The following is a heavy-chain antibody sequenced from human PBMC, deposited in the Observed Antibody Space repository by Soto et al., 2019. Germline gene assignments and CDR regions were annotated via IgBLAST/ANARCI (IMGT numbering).Heavy chain of an antibody. V-gene: IGHV4-59*01. CDR3: ARVYSVNYLGYFDY. D-gene: IGHD6-13*01. CDR2: VYYSEIT. J-gene: IGHJ4*02. Sequence: SETLSLTCTVSGGSISNYYWNWIRQPPGKALEWIGYVYYSEITNYTPSLRSRVTMSLDTSTRQVSLKLTSVTAADTAGYYCARVYSVNYLGYFDYWGQGALVTVSS. CDR1: GGSISNYY.